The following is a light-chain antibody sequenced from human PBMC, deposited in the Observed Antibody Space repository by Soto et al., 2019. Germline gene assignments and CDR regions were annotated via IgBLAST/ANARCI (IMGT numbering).Light chain of an antibody. CDR3: LQYNSYPWT. Sequence: DIQMTQSPSTLSASVGDRATITCRASQFISSWLAWYQQKPGKVPKLLIFHASNLESGVPSRFSGSGSGTEFTLTISSLQPDDFATYYCLQYNSYPWTFGQGTKVEI. V-gene: IGKV1-5*01. CDR1: QFISSW. CDR2: HAS. J-gene: IGKJ1*01.